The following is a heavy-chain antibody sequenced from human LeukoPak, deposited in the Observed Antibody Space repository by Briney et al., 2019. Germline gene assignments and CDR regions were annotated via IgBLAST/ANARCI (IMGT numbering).Heavy chain of an antibody. CDR3: ARLGIAAAGPDGFDY. CDR1: GYSFTSYW. CDR2: IYPGDSDT. V-gene: IGHV5-51*01. D-gene: IGHD6-13*01. Sequence: GESLKISCKGSGYSFTSYWIGWVRQMPGKGLEWMGIIYPGDSDTRYSPSFQGQVTISADKSIGTAYLQWSSLKASDTAMYYCARLGIAAAGPDGFDYWGQGTLVTVSS. J-gene: IGHJ4*02.